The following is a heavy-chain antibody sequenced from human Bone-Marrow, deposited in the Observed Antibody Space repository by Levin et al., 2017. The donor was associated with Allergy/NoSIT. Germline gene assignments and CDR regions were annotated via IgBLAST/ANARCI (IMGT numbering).Heavy chain of an antibody. V-gene: IGHV3-11*05. CDR1: GFNFSDYY. D-gene: IGHD6-13*01. CDR3: VRDFEGAAAGFDP. CDR2: ISSSSSYT. Sequence: PGGSLRLSCSASGFNFSDYYMGWIRQAPGKGLEWVSYISSSSSYTNYADSVRGRFTISRDNAKNSLYLQMSSLRAEDTAVYYCVRDFEGAAAGFDPWGQGTLVTVSS. J-gene: IGHJ5*02.